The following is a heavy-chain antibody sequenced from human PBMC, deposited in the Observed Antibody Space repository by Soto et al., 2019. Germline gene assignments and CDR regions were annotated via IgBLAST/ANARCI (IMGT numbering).Heavy chain of an antibody. CDR3: ARHVLRWFGESPYYFDF. J-gene: IGHJ4*02. CDR1: GGSISSGDYY. CDR2: IYYSGST. Sequence: SETLSLTCTVSGGSISSGDYYWSWIRQPPGKGLEWIGYIYYSGSTYYNPSLKTRVTISVDTSKNQFSLKLSSVTAADTAVYYCARHVLRWFGESPYYFDFWGQGNLVTVSS. V-gene: IGHV4-30-4*01. D-gene: IGHD3-10*01.